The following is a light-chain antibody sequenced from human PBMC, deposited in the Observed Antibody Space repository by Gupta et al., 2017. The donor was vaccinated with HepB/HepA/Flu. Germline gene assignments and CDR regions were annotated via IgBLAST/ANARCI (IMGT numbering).Light chain of an antibody. J-gene: IGLJ2*01. V-gene: IGLV1-44*01. CDR1: SNNVGSYA. Sequence: QSALPQDASVSGTVGQKVTLSCTGNSNNVGSYAVGWYQQISHGAPKTVMFGNSLPSGIPDRFSGSKSGTTASLTIAGLEPEDEADYYCATWDYSRSAVVFGGGTKLTVL. CDR3: ATWDYSRSAVV. CDR2: GNS.